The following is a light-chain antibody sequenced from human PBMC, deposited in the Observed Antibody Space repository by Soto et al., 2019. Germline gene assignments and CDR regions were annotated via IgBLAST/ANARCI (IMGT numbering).Light chain of an antibody. CDR2: GAS. J-gene: IGKJ1*01. CDR3: QQYNYWPPWT. V-gene: IGKV3-15*01. Sequence: EIVMTQSAATLSVTPGERATLSCRASQSVGSNLAWYQQKPGQAPRLLIYGASTRATGIPARFSGSGSGTEFTLTISSLQSEDFAVYYCQQYNYWPPWTFGQGTKV. CDR1: QSVGSN.